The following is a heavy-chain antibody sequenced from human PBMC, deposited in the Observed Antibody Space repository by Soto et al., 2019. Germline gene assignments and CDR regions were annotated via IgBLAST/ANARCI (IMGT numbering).Heavy chain of an antibody. J-gene: IGHJ1*01. CDR1: GFTFTGHY. Sequence: ASVKVSCKASGFTFTGHYIHWVRQAPGQGPEWMGWINAHSGDSIYAQKFQGRVTMTRDTSVSTAYMELRWLRYDDTAVYFCAGSIVLVTGRRPTHFWCKGALGSVS. CDR2: INAHSGDS. CDR3: AGSIVLVTGRRPTHF. V-gene: IGHV1-2*02. D-gene: IGHD2-21*02.